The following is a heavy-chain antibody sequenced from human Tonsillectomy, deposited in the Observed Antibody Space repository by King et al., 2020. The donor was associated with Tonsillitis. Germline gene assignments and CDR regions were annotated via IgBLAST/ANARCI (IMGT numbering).Heavy chain of an antibody. Sequence: QLQESGPGLVKPSETLSLTCTVSGGSISSSSYYWGWIRQPPGKGLEWIGSIYYSGSTYYNPSLKSRVTISVDTSKNQFSLKLSSVTAADTAVYYCARGDSTRHLGWFDPWGQGTLVTVSS. J-gene: IGHJ5*02. CDR1: GGSISSSSYY. D-gene: IGHD3-16*01. V-gene: IGHV4-39*01. CDR2: IYYSGST. CDR3: ARGDSTRHLGWFDP.